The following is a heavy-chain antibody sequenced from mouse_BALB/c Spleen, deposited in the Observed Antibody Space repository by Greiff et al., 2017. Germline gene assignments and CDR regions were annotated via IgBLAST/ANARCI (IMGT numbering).Heavy chain of an antibody. CDR3: ARDPYYYGSSYYFDY. CDR2: IWAGGST. V-gene: IGHV2-9*02. Sequence: QVQLKESGPGLVAPSQSLSITCTVSGFSLTSYGVHWVRQPPGKGLEWLGVIWAGGSTNYNSALMSRLSISKDNSKSQVFLKMNSLQTDDTAMYYCARDPYYYGSSYYFDYWGQGTTHTVSS. CDR1: GFSLTSYG. D-gene: IGHD1-1*01. J-gene: IGHJ2*01.